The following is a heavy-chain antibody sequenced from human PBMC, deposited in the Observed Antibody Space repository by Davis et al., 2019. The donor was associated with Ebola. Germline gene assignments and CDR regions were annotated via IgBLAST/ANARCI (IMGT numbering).Heavy chain of an antibody. CDR1: GLTFSNYT. Sequence: GESLKISCAASGLTFSNYTMTWVRQAPGKGLEWVSSISSSSSYIYYADSVKGRFTISRDNAKNSLYLQMNSLRAEDTAVYYCASLGCTGGVCYVGGYYYGMDVWGQGTTVTVSS. D-gene: IGHD2-8*02. J-gene: IGHJ6*02. CDR3: ASLGCTGGVCYVGGYYYGMDV. CDR2: ISSSSSYI. V-gene: IGHV3-21*01.